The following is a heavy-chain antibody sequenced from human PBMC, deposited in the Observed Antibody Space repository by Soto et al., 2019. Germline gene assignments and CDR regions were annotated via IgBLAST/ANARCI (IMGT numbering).Heavy chain of an antibody. J-gene: IGHJ4*02. D-gene: IGHD2-8*01. CDR3: ARGALNGYVIY. CDR1: GFTFNDYY. CDR2: ISSGSDFT. V-gene: IGHV3-11*06. Sequence: PGGSLRLSCAASGFTFNDYYMSWIRQAPGKGLEWISYISSGSDFTYHADSVKGRFTISRDNAKNSLYLQLSALRAEDTAVYYCARGALNGYVIYWGQGTLVTVSS.